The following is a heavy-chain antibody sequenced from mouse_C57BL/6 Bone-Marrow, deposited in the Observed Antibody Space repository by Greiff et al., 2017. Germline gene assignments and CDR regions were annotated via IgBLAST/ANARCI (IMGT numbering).Heavy chain of an antibody. J-gene: IGHJ2*01. D-gene: IGHD2-4*01. Sequence: VKLMESGAELVKPGASVKMSCKASGYTFTTYPIEWMKQNHGKSLEWIGNFNPYNDDTKYNEKFKGKATLTVQKSSSTVYLELSRLTSDDSAVYYCARGCNYGGYYLDYWGQGTTLTVSS. CDR3: ARGCNYGGYYLDY. CDR1: GYTFTTYP. V-gene: IGHV1-47*01. CDR2: FNPYNDDT.